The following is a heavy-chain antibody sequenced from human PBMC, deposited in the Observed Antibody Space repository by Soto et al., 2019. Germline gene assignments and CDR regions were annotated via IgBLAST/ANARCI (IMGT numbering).Heavy chain of an antibody. CDR1: GRSLTSYY. CDR2: IYDNGIT. J-gene: IGHJ4*02. V-gene: IGHV4-59*12. Sequence: QVVLQESGPGLVKPSETLSLTCSVSGRSLTSYYWSWVRQPPGKGLEWIGYIYDNGITSQNPSLKTRVTMSAATSQNQFSLKLTSVTGADTAVYYCARTYDSNGYANEFDSWGQGILVTVTS. D-gene: IGHD3-22*01. CDR3: ARTYDSNGYANEFDS.